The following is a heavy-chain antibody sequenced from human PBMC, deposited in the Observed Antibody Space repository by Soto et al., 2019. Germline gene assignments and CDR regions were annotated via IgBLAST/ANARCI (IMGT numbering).Heavy chain of an antibody. V-gene: IGHV1-69*13. D-gene: IGHD1-26*01. Sequence: SVKVSCQDSGGTFSSYAISWVRQAPGQGPEWMGGIIPIFGTANYAQKFQGRVTITADESTSTAYMELSSLRSEDTAVYYCARDLGRSPNWFDPRGQGTPVTVSS. J-gene: IGHJ5*02. CDR2: IIPIFGTA. CDR1: GGTFSSYA. CDR3: ARDLGRSPNWFDP.